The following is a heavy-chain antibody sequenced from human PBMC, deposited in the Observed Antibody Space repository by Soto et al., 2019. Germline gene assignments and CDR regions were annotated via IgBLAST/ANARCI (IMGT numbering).Heavy chain of an antibody. CDR3: ASELSAQYFDF. CDR2: IIPTFGTA. CDR1: GGSFSSHG. Sequence: QVQLVQSGTVVQRRGSSVKVSCQASGGSFSSHGMAWVRQAPGQGLEWMGGIIPTFGTATYAPKFQGRVTITADKSTNTAYMELSSLRSEDTAVYYCASELSAQYFDFWGQGTLITVSS. V-gene: IGHV1-69*06. J-gene: IGHJ4*02.